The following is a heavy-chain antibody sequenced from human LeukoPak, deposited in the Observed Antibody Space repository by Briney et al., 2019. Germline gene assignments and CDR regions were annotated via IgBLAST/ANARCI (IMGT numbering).Heavy chain of an antibody. CDR2: ISGNGGST. Sequence: GGSLRLSCAASGFTFSNYAMSWVRQAPGKGLEWVSAISGNGGSTYYADPVKGRFTISRDNSKNTLYLQMNSLRAEDTAVYYCAKSPPYCSSTSCNKRAFDYWGQGTLVTVSS. CDR3: AKSPPYCSSTSCNKRAFDY. D-gene: IGHD2-2*02. J-gene: IGHJ4*02. V-gene: IGHV3-23*01. CDR1: GFTFSNYA.